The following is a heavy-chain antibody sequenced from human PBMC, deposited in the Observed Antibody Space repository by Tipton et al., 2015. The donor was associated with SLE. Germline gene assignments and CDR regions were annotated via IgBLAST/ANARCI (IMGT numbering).Heavy chain of an antibody. D-gene: IGHD1-26*01. CDR2: IKQDGSEK. V-gene: IGHV3-7*01. Sequence: GSLRLSCAASGFTFSSYWMSWVRQAPGKGLEWVANIKQDGSEKYYVDSVKGRFTISRDNTKNSLFLQMDSLRAEDTAVYFCAIGAVGARDDYWGQGTLVTVSS. CDR3: AIGAVGARDDY. J-gene: IGHJ4*02. CDR1: GFTFSSYW.